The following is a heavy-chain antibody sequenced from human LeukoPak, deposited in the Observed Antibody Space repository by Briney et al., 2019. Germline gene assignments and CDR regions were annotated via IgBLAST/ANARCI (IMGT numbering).Heavy chain of an antibody. D-gene: IGHD3-16*01. CDR3: ARVGRGDHTWGSYSFDY. V-gene: IGHV4-59*01. CDR1: GGSINGYY. J-gene: IGHJ4*02. Sequence: SETLSLTCSVSGGSINGYYWGWIRQPPGKGLEWIGYINYSGSTNYKSSIKSRVTISLDTSKNHFSLKLTSVTAADTAVYYCARVGRGDHTWGSYSFDYWGQGALVTVSS. CDR2: INYSGST.